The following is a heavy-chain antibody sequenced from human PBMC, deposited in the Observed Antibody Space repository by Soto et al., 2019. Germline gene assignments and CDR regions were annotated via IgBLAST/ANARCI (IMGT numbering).Heavy chain of an antibody. V-gene: IGHV3-48*02. CDR1: GFTFSTYN. Sequence: EVQLVESGGGLVQPGGSLRLSCEASGFTFSTYNMNWVRQAPGKGLEWVSYISSSSATIMYADSVKGRFTISRDNAKNSLYLQMNSLRDEDTAVYYCAREMATIGPFDYWGQGTLVTVSS. CDR3: AREMATIGPFDY. D-gene: IGHD5-12*01. CDR2: ISSSSATI. J-gene: IGHJ4*02.